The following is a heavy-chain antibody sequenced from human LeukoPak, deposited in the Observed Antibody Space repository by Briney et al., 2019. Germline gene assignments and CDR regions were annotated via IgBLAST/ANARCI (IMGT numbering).Heavy chain of an antibody. J-gene: IGHJ4*02. Sequence: GGSLRLSCAASGFTFSSYSTNWVRQAPGKGLEWVSSISSSSSYIYYADSVKGRFTISRDNAKNSLYLQMNSLRAEDTAVYYCARVADYYDSSGYSPFDYWGQGTLVTVSS. CDR2: ISSSSSYI. D-gene: IGHD3-22*01. CDR3: ARVADYYDSSGYSPFDY. V-gene: IGHV3-21*01. CDR1: GFTFSSYS.